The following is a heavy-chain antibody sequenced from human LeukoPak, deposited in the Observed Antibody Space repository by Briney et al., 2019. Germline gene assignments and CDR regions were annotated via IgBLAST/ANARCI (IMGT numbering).Heavy chain of an antibody. CDR3: ARADSSGPPYYFDY. CDR2: IYSGGST. CDR1: GFTVSSNY. J-gene: IGHJ4*02. V-gene: IGHV3-66*01. D-gene: IGHD3-22*01. Sequence: GGSLRLSCAASGFTVSSNYMSWVRQAPGKGLEWVSVIYSGGSTYYADSVKGRFTISRDNSKNTPYLQMNSLRAEDTAVYYCARADSSGPPYYFDYWGQGTLVTVSS.